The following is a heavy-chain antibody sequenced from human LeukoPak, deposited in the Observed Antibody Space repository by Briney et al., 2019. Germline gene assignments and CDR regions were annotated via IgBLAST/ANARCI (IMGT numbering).Heavy chain of an antibody. CDR2: ISYDGSNK. CDR3: ARDAVLEGPEDFK. D-gene: IGHD3-3*01. Sequence: AVISYDGSNKYYADSVKGRFTISRDNSKNTLYLQMNSLRAEDTAVYYCARDAVLEGPEDFKWGQGTLVTVSS. J-gene: IGHJ4*02. V-gene: IGHV3-30-3*01.